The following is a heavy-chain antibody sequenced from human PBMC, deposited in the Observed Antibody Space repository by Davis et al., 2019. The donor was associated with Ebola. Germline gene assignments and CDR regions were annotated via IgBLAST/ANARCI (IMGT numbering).Heavy chain of an antibody. V-gene: IGHV3-33*01. D-gene: IGHD2-15*01. CDR3: ARDKEDCSGGRCYLYNWLDP. CDR2: IWYNGIIK. Sequence: PGGSLRPSCPASGFTFSSYGMNWVRQAPGKGLEWVALIWYNGIIKYSADSVKGRFTISRDNSKNMLYLQMNSLRAEDTAVYYCARDKEDCSGGRCYLYNWLDPWGQGTLVTVSS. CDR1: GFTFSSYG. J-gene: IGHJ5*02.